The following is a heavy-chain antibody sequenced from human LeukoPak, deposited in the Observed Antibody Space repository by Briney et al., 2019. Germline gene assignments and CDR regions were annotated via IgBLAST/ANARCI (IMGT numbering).Heavy chain of an antibody. J-gene: IGHJ3*02. CDR3: AKGGGVAKGPDAFDI. Sequence: GGSLRLSCAASGFTFDDYAMHWVRQAPGKGLEWVSGISWNSGSIGYADSVKGRFTISRDNAKNSLYLQMNSLRAEDMALYYCAKGGGVAKGPDAFDIWGQGTMVTVSS. V-gene: IGHV3-9*03. D-gene: IGHD3-10*01. CDR2: ISWNSGSI. CDR1: GFTFDDYA.